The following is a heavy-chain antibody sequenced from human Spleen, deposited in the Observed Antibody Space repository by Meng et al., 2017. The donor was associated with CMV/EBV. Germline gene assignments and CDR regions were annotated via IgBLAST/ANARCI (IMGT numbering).Heavy chain of an antibody. V-gene: IGHV4-61*01. CDR3: ARDPSDPHGYYYYGMDV. Sequence: GSLRLSCTVSGGSVSSGSYYWSWIRQPPGKGLEWIGYIYYSGSTNYNPSLKSRVTISVDTSKNQFSLKLSSVTAADTAVYYCARDPSDPHGYYYYGMDVWGQGTTVTVSS. CDR1: GGSVSSGSYY. CDR2: IYYSGST. J-gene: IGHJ6*02.